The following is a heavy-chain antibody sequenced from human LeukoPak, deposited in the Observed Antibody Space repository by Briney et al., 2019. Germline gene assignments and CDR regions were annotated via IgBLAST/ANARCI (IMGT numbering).Heavy chain of an antibody. D-gene: IGHD7-27*01. J-gene: IGHJ4*02. CDR3: ARAVNWGPEYYFDY. CDR2: ISGSGGST. V-gene: IGHV3-23*01. Sequence: SCKASGYTFSSYGMSWVRQAPGKGLEWVSAISGSGGSTYYADSVKGRFTISRDNSKNTLYLQMNSLRAEDTAVYYCARAVNWGPEYYFDYWGQGTLVTVSS. CDR1: GYTFSSYG.